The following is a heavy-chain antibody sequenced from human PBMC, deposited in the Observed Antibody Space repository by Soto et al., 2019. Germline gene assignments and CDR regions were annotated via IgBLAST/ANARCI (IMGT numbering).Heavy chain of an antibody. J-gene: IGHJ6*04. CDR1: GGTFSSYA. D-gene: IGHD3-22*01. Sequence: QVQLVQSGAEVKKPGSSVKVSCKASGGTFSSYAISWVRQAPGQGLEWMGGIIPIFGTANYAQKFQGRVTITADESTSTAYMELSSLRSEDTAVYYCARVSYYDSSGYYPYYYYGMDVWGKGTTVTVSS. CDR3: ARVSYYDSSGYYPYYYYGMDV. CDR2: IIPIFGTA. V-gene: IGHV1-69*01.